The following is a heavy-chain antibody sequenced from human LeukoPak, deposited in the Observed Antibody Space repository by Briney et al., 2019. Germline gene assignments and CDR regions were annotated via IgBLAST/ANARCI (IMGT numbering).Heavy chain of an antibody. D-gene: IGHD3-10*01. CDR2: ISWDSGSI. CDR3: AKDYGITMVRGGSWILGAFDI. Sequence: PGRSLRLSCAASGFTFDDYAMHWVPQAPGKGLEWGSGISWDSGSIGYADSVKGRFTISRDNAKNSLYLQMNSLRAEDTALYYCAKDYGITMVRGGSWILGAFDIWGQGTMVTVSS. J-gene: IGHJ3*02. V-gene: IGHV3-9*01. CDR1: GFTFDDYA.